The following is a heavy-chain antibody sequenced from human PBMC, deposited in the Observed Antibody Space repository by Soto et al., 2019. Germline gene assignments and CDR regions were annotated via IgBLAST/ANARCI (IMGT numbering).Heavy chain of an antibody. CDR3: ARGYGYFRQ. Sequence: PSETLSLTCDVSGDSFGGYFCNWLRQPPGKGLEWIGEISQVGRAMYNPSLETRITISVDTSKTQFSLNLTSVTDADTAVYYCARGYGYFRQWGQGALVTVSS. D-gene: IGHD4-17*01. CDR2: ISQVGRA. V-gene: IGHV4-34*01. CDR1: GDSFGGYF. J-gene: IGHJ4*02.